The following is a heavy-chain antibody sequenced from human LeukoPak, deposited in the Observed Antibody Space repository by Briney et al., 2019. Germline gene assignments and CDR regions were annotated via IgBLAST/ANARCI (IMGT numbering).Heavy chain of an antibody. CDR1: GFTFGXYA. D-gene: IGHD1-26*01. CDR2: IRSKAYGGTT. CDR3: TRDGGSYFSLTDY. Sequence: RLSCTASGFTFGXYAMSWXRQAPGKGLEWVGFIRSKAYGGTTEYAASVKGRFTISRDDSKSIAYLQMNSLKTEDTAVYYCTRDGGSYFSLTDYWGQGTLVTVSS. J-gene: IGHJ4*02. V-gene: IGHV3-49*03.